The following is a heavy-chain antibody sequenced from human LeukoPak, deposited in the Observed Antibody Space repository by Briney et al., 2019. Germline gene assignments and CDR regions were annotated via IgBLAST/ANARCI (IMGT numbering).Heavy chain of an antibody. CDR1: GDTISNSYKY. D-gene: IGHD3-22*01. CDR2: IYYSGNT. Sequence: PSETLSLTCTVSGDTISNSYKYWGWIRQPPGKGLEWIGSIYYSGNTYYHPSLKSRATISVDSSKNQFSLKLSSVTAADTAVYYCARHDQDSSALNWFDPWGQGTWSPSPQ. CDR3: ARHDQDSSALNWFDP. V-gene: IGHV4-39*01. J-gene: IGHJ5*02.